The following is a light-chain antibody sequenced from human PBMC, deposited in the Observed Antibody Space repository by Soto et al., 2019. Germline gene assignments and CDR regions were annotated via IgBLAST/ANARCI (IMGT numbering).Light chain of an antibody. CDR2: DVS. CDR1: QGISSA. J-gene: IGKJ4*01. V-gene: IGKV1-13*02. CDR3: QQFNTYPALT. Sequence: ALQLTQSPSSLSASVGDRVTITCRASQGISSALAWYQQKPGKSPNLLIYDVSSLESGVPSRFSGSGSGTDFTLTISSLQPEVFATYYCQQFNTYPALTFGGGTKVEIK.